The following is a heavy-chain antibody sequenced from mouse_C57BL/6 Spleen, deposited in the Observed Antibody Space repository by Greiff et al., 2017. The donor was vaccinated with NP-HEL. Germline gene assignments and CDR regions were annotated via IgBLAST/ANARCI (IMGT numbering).Heavy chain of an antibody. CDR3: AREGYYGPY. CDR1: GYAFSSSW. Sequence: VQLQQSGPELVKPGASVKISCKASGYAFSSSWMNWVKQRPGKGLEWIGRIYPGDGDTNYNGKFKGKATLTADKSSSTAYMQLSSLTSEDSAVYFCAREGYYGPYWGQGTLVTVSA. D-gene: IGHD1-1*01. CDR2: IYPGDGDT. V-gene: IGHV1-82*01. J-gene: IGHJ3*01.